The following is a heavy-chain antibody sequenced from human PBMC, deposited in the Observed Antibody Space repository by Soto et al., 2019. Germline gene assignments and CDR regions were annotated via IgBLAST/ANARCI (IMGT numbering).Heavy chain of an antibody. D-gene: IGHD5-18*01. CDR2: IYYSGST. CDR1: GGSISSSSYY. CDR3: AREGSYGRYFDY. Sequence: SETLSLTCTVSGGSISSSSYYWGWIRQPPGKGLEWIGSIYYSGSTYYNPSLKSRVTISVDTSKNQLSLKLTSVTAADTAVYYCAREGSYGRYFDYWGQGTLVTVAS. J-gene: IGHJ4*02. V-gene: IGHV4-39*02.